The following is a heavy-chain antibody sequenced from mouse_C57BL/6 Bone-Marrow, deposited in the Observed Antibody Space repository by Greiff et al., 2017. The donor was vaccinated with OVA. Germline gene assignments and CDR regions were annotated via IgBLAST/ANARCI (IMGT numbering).Heavy chain of an antibody. CDR3: AARTGTGNYFDY. V-gene: IGHV1-64*01. D-gene: IGHD4-1*01. CDR1: GYTFTSYW. CDR2: IHPNSGST. J-gene: IGHJ2*01. Sequence: VQLQQPGAELVKPGASVKLSCKASGYTFTSYWMHWVKQRPGQGLEWIGMIHPNSGSTNYNEKFKSKATLTVDKSSSTAYMQLSSLTSEDSAVYYCAARTGTGNYFDYWGQGTTLTVSS.